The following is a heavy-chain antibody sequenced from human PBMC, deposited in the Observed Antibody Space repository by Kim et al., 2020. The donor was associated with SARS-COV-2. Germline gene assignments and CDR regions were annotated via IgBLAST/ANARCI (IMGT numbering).Heavy chain of an antibody. CDR2: IDYSGGT. CDR1: GGSISSGHYY. J-gene: IGHJ4*02. Sequence: SETLSLTCTVSGGSISSGHYYWTWIRQPPGKGLEWIGYIDYSGGTYYSPSLKSRVTVSLDTSKNQFSLRLSSVTAADTAVYYFTRGNSFYYEIIWGQGTLVTVSS. D-gene: IGHD3-22*01. CDR3: TRGNSFYYEII. V-gene: IGHV4-30-4*01.